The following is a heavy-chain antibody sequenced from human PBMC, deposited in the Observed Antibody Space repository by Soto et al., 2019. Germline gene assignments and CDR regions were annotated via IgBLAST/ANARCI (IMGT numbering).Heavy chain of an antibody. CDR3: AGERPSYYSGPPLDAFDI. Sequence: PSETLSLTCTVSGTSISSYYWSWIRQPPGKGLEWIGYIYYIGSTNYNPSLKSRVTISVDTSKDQFPLKLSSVTAADTAVYYCAGERPSYYSGPPLDAFDIWGQGTMVTVSS. J-gene: IGHJ3*02. D-gene: IGHD4-4*01. V-gene: IGHV4-59*01. CDR2: IYYIGST. CDR1: GTSISSYY.